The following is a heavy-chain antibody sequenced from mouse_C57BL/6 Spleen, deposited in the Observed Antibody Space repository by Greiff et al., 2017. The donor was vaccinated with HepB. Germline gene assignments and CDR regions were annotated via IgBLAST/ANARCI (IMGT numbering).Heavy chain of an antibody. V-gene: IGHV5-17*01. D-gene: IGHD2-1*01. CDR2: ISSGSSTI. CDR1: GFTFSDYG. CDR3: ARIGNYLYYCAMDY. Sequence: EVQLVESGGGLVKPGGSLKLSCAASGFTFSDYGMHWVRQAPEKGLEWVAYISSGSSTIYYADTVKGRFTISRDNAKNTLFLQMTSLRSEDTAMYYCARIGNYLYYCAMDYWGQGTSVTVSS. J-gene: IGHJ4*01.